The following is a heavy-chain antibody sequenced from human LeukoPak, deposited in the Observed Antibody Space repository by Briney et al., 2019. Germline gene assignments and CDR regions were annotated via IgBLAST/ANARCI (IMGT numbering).Heavy chain of an antibody. CDR2: IYHSGSP. Sequence: PSGTLSLTCAVSGDSIGSIDWWSGVRQAPGKGLEWIGEIYHSGSPNYNPSLQSRVTISVDKSKNQFSLTLTSVTAADTAVYYCARSHSMARGVIDFYGLDVWGQGTTVTVSS. CDR3: ARSHSMARGVIDFYGLDV. D-gene: IGHD3-10*01. CDR1: GDSIGSIDW. J-gene: IGHJ6*02. V-gene: IGHV4-4*02.